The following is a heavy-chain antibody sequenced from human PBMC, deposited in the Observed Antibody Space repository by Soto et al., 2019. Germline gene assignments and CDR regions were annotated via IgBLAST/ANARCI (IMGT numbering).Heavy chain of an antibody. V-gene: IGHV4-39*01. CDR3: ARHPFIGTNWFDP. D-gene: IGHD1-1*01. Sequence: QLQLQESGPGLVKPSETLSLTCTVSGGSISSSSYYWGWIRQPPGKGLEWIGRIYYSGSTYYNPSLKSRVTISVDTSKNQFSLKLGSVTAADTAVYYCARHPFIGTNWFDPWGQGTLVTVSS. J-gene: IGHJ5*02. CDR2: IYYSGST. CDR1: GGSISSSSYY.